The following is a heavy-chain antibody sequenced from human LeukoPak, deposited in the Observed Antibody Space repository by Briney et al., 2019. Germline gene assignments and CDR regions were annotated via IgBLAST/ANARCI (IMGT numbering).Heavy chain of an antibody. Sequence: GGSLRLSCAASGFIFSNYGMHWVRQAPGQGLEWVAFIQFDGTTKYYADSVEGRFTISRDNSKSTLFLQLNSLRPEDTALYFCANAYSLASWGQGTLVTVSS. D-gene: IGHD4-11*01. CDR3: ANAYSLAS. J-gene: IGHJ5*02. V-gene: IGHV3-30*02. CDR1: GFIFSNYG. CDR2: IQFDGTTK.